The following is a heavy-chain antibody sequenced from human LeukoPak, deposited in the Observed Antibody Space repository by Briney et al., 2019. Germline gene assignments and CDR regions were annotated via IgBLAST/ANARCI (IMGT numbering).Heavy chain of an antibody. CDR2: IIPIFGTA. CDR3: ARTIVRGAPTRINWFDP. J-gene: IGHJ5*02. CDR1: GGTFSSYA. V-gene: IGHV1-69*13. D-gene: IGHD3-10*01. Sequence: GSSVKVSCKASGGTFSSYAISWVRQAPGQGLEWMGGIIPIFGTANYAQKFQGRVTITADESTSTAYMELSSLRSEDTAVYYCARTIVRGAPTRINWFDPWGQGTLVTVSS.